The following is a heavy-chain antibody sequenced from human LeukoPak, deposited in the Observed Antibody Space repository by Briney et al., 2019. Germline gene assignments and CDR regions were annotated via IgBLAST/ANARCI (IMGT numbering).Heavy chain of an antibody. Sequence: GSLRLSCAASGFTFSSYSMNWVRQAPGKGLEWIGHIYDSATTASNPSLKSRVTISVDTSQSQFSLRLSSVTAADTAIYYCARDCGGGCYSGFDYWGQGALVTVSS. D-gene: IGHD2-15*01. J-gene: IGHJ4*02. CDR1: GFTFSSYS. V-gene: IGHV4-59*01. CDR3: ARDCGGGCYSGFDY. CDR2: IYDSATT.